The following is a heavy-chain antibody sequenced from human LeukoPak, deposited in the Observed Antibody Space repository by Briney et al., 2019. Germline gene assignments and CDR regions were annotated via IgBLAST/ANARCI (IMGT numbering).Heavy chain of an antibody. CDR3: ARGRSGSYFVS. CDR1: GFTFSTYD. CDR2: ISTTDDT. Sequence: PGGSLRLSCAASGFTFSTYDMHWVRQATGKGLEWVSAISTTDDTYYPGSVKGRFTISRENAKSSLYLQMNSLRAEDTAVYYCARGRSGSYFVSWGQGTLVGVSS. V-gene: IGHV3-13*04. J-gene: IGHJ4*02. D-gene: IGHD1-26*01.